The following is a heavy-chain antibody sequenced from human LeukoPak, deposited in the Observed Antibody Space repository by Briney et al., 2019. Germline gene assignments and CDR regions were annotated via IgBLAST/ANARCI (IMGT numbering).Heavy chain of an antibody. Sequence: ASVKVSCKASGYTFTSYYMHWVRQAPGQGLEWMGWINTNTGNPTYAQGFTGRFVFSLDTSVSTAYLQISSLKAEDTAVYYCASYNTVTSFDYWGQGTLVTVSS. D-gene: IGHD4-17*01. CDR3: ASYNTVTSFDY. V-gene: IGHV7-4-1*02. CDR2: INTNTGNP. J-gene: IGHJ4*02. CDR1: GYTFTSYY.